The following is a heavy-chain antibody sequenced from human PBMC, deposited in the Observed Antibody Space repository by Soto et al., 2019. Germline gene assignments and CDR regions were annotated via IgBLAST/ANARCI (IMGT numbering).Heavy chain of an antibody. J-gene: IGHJ5*02. V-gene: IGHV3-11*01. CDR2: ISRDGNAI. Sequence: PGGSLRLSCAASGFIFSDYYMSWIGQAPGKGLEWLAYISRDGNAIFYADSVIGRFTVSRDNAKNSLFLQMDDLRAEDTAMFFCARGAEMSSLTKWFDPWGQGTLVTVSS. D-gene: IGHD1-1*01. CDR3: ARGAEMSSLTKWFDP. CDR1: GFIFSDYY.